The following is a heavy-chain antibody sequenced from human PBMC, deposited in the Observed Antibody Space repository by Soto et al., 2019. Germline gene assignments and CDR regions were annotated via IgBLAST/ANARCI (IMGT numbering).Heavy chain of an antibody. V-gene: IGHV1-69*02. CDR3: ASIPLISGSYYDY. Sequence: GASVKVSCKASGGTFSSYTISWVRQAPGQGLEWMGRIIPILGIANYAQKFQGRVTITADKSTSTAYMELSSLRSEDTAVYYCASIPLISGSYYDYWGKGTLVPVSS. D-gene: IGHD1-26*01. CDR1: GGTFSSYT. J-gene: IGHJ4*02. CDR2: IIPILGIA.